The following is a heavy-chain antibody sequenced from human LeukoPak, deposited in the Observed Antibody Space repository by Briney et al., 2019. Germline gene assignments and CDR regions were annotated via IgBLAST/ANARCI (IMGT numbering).Heavy chain of an antibody. CDR1: GYTFTDYY. D-gene: IGHD1/OR15-1a*01. V-gene: IGHV1-2*02. Sequence: ASVKVSCKASGYTFTDYYMHWVRQAPGQGLEWMGWINPNSGDTNYAPKFQGRVTMTRDTSITTAYLEVSRLTSDDTAVYYCAALPFNSRNTDYWGQGTLVTVSS. J-gene: IGHJ4*02. CDR3: AALPFNSRNTDY. CDR2: INPNSGDT.